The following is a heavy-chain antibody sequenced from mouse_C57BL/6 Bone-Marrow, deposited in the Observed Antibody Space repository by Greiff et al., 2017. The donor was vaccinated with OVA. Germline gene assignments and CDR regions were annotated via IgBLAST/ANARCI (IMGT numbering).Heavy chain of an antibody. V-gene: IGHV3-8*01. D-gene: IGHD1-1*01. J-gene: IGHJ4*01. CDR2: ISYSGST. Sequence: EVKVVESGPGLAKPSQTLSLTCSVTGYSITSDYWNWIRKFPGNKLEYMGYISYSGSTYYNPSPKSRISITRDTSKNQYYLQLNSVTTEDTATYYCARLYYYGSSPYYYAMDYWGQGTSVTVSS. CDR3: ARLYYYGSSPYYYAMDY. CDR1: GYSITSDY.